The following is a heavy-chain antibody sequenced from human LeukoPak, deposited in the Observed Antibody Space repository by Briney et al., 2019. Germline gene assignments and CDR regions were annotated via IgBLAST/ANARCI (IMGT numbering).Heavy chain of an antibody. CDR2: LSANSAVT. Sequence: PGGSLRLSCAASGFTFINYAMSWGRQARGQGLECVSALSANSAVTYYADSVKGRFTISRDNSQNTVYLQMNSLRAEDTAVYYCATEGPSPYFVFWGQGILVTVSS. V-gene: IGHV3-23*01. CDR1: GFTFINYA. CDR3: ATEGPSPYFVF. J-gene: IGHJ4*02.